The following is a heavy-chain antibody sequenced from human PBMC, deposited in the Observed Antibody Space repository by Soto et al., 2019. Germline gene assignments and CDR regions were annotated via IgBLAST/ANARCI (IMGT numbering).Heavy chain of an antibody. J-gene: IGHJ6*03. D-gene: IGHD6-6*01. Sequence: EVQLAESGGGLAQPGGSLRLSCAASGFTLSGYAMDWVRQAPGKGLECVSGISSNGVGTYYANSVQGRFTISRDNSKNTGYLQMGSLRPDDMAVCDCARRARPDFYYMDVWGKGTTVTVSS. CDR3: ARRARPDFYYMDV. CDR2: ISSNGVGT. V-gene: IGHV3-64*01. CDR1: GFTLSGYA.